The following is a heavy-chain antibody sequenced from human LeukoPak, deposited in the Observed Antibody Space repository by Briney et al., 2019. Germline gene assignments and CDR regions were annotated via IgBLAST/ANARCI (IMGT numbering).Heavy chain of an antibody. CDR1: GFTFNIFG. D-gene: IGHD3-22*01. J-gene: IGHJ4*02. CDR3: AKDGDSRGYYSTYFNY. Sequence: GGSLRLSCAASGFTFNIFGMTWVRQAPGKGLEWVSSISDSGDTTFYADSVEGRFTVSRDNSKNTLYLQMHSLGPEDTAVYYCAKDGDSRGYYSTYFNYWGQGTLVTVSS. CDR2: ISDSGDTT. V-gene: IGHV3-23*01.